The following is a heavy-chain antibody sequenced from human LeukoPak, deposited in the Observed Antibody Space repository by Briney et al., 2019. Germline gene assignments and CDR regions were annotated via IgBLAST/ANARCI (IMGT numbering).Heavy chain of an antibody. D-gene: IGHD3-3*01. CDR2: IWHDGSHK. V-gene: IGHV3-33*01. CDR1: GFAFNTYA. J-gene: IGHJ4*02. Sequence: GGSLRLSCAASGFAFNTYAMHWVRQAPGQGLEWVALIWHDGSHKFYSNSVRGQFTISRDNSKNTVSLQMNNLRPEDTAVYYCAREIFGPGSSPDFWGQGTLVTVSS. CDR3: AREIFGPGSSPDF.